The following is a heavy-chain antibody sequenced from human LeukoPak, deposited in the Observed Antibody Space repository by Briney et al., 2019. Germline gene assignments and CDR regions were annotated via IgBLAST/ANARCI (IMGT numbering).Heavy chain of an antibody. V-gene: IGHV3-23*01. Sequence: PGGSLRLSCAASGFTFSSYAMSWVRQAPGKGLEWVSAISGSGGSTYYADSVKGRFTISRGNSKNTLYLQMNSLRAEDTAVYYCAKDQHYSSGPKGAFDIWGQGTMVTVSS. CDR1: GFTFSSYA. CDR3: AKDQHYSSGPKGAFDI. CDR2: ISGSGGST. D-gene: IGHD6-19*01. J-gene: IGHJ3*02.